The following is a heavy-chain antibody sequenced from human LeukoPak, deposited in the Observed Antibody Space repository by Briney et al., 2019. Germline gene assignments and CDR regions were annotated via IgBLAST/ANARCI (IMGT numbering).Heavy chain of an antibody. D-gene: IGHD4-17*01. CDR3: ARWVTGDYGDYFGY. J-gene: IGHJ4*02. CDR2: INPHSGGT. V-gene: IGHV1-2*02. CDR1: GYTFTGYF. Sequence: ASVKVSCKASGYTFTGYFIHWVRQAPGQGLEWMGWINPHSGGTSYAQKFQGRVTMTRDTSISTAYMELSSLRSDDTAVYFCARWVTGDYGDYFGYWGQGTLVTVSS.